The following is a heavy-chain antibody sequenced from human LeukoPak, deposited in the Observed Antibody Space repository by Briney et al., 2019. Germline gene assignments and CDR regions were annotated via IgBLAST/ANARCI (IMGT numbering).Heavy chain of an antibody. CDR1: GGSISSYY. Sequence: SETLSLTCTVSGGSISSYYWSWIRQPPGKGLEWIGYIYYSGSTNYNPTFKSRVTISVDTSKNQFSLKHSSVTAADTAVYYCARDLSGKSQYSGSWYYFDYWGQGTLVTVSS. D-gene: IGHD6-13*01. CDR3: ARDLSGKSQYSGSWYYFDY. V-gene: IGHV4-59*01. J-gene: IGHJ4*02. CDR2: IYYSGST.